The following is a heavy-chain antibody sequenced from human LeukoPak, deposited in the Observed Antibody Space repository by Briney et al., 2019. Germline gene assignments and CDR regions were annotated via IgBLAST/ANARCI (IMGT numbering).Heavy chain of an antibody. CDR2: IYPGDSDT. CDR3: ARAYYCGGGGCKLEY. CDR1: GYSFNTYW. Sequence: GESLKISCQGSGYSFNTYWIAWVCQMPGKGLEWMEIIYPGDSDTRYSPSFQGQITMSADKSVNTAYLRWSSLKASDTAMYYCARAYYCGGGGCKLEYWGQGTLVTVSS. V-gene: IGHV5-51*01. J-gene: IGHJ4*02. D-gene: IGHD2-21*01.